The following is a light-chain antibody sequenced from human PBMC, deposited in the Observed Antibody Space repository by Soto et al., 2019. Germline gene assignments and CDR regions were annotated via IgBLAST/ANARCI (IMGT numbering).Light chain of an antibody. CDR1: RSDVGGYNY. Sequence: QSALTQPASVSGSPGQSITISCTGTRSDVGGYNYVYWHQQHPGKAPKLMIYDVTNRPSGVSDRFSGSKSGNTASLTISGLQAEDEAAYYCSSYTSSSTSVFGAGTQLTVL. CDR2: DVT. CDR3: SSYTSSSTSV. J-gene: IGLJ1*01. V-gene: IGLV2-14*01.